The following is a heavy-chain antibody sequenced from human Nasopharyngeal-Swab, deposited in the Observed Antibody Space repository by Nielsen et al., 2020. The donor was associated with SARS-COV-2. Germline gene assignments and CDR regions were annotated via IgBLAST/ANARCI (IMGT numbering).Heavy chain of an antibody. CDR1: GGSFTTYS. D-gene: IGHD4-17*01. CDR3: ARGRYYGDYDY. V-gene: IGHV4-34*01. J-gene: IGHJ4*02. Sequence: SETLSLTCAVYGGSFTTYSWIWIRQPPGKGLEWIGKINHIGSTNYNTYNPSLNSRVTISLATSKNQFFLTLTSVTAADTAIYFCARGRYYGDYDYWGQGALVTVSS. CDR2: INHIGST.